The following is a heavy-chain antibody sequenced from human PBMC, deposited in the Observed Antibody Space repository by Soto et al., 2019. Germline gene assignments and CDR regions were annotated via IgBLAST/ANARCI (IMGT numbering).Heavy chain of an antibody. Sequence: ASVKVSCMASGYTFTSYGISWVRQAPGQGLEWMGWISAYNGNTNYAQKLQGRVTMTTDTSTSTAYMELRSLRSDDTAVYYCARDFEAYCGGDCYPPPDYWGQGTLVTVSS. CDR2: ISAYNGNT. D-gene: IGHD2-21*02. CDR1: GYTFTSYG. V-gene: IGHV1-18*04. J-gene: IGHJ4*02. CDR3: ARDFEAYCGGDCYPPPDY.